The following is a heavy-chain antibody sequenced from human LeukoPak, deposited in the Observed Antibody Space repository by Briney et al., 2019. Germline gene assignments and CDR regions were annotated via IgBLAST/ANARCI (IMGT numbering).Heavy chain of an antibody. CDR2: IYYSGST. CDR1: GGSXXSSSYY. V-gene: IGHV4-39*02. CDR3: ARDPTRAYDFWSGYLDY. Sequence: XLTXTXSGGSXXSSSYYWGWIRQPPGKGLEWIGSIYYSGSTYYNPSLKSRVTISVDTSKNQFSLKLSSVTAADAAVYYCARDPTRAYDFWSGYLDYWGQGTLVTVSS. J-gene: IGHJ4*02. D-gene: IGHD3-3*01.